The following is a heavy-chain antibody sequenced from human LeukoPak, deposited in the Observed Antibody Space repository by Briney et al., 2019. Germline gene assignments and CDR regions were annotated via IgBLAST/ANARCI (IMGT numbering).Heavy chain of an antibody. CDR3: ARGGPSYYYDSSGYYYLDY. D-gene: IGHD3-22*01. V-gene: IGHV1-3*01. J-gene: IGHJ4*02. Sequence: ASVKVSCKASGYTFTGYYMHWVRQTPGQRLEWMGWINAGNGNTKYSQKFQGRVTITRDTSASTAYMELSSLRSEDTAVYYCARGGPSYYYDSSGYYYLDYWGQGTLVTVSS. CDR1: GYTFTGYY. CDR2: INAGNGNT.